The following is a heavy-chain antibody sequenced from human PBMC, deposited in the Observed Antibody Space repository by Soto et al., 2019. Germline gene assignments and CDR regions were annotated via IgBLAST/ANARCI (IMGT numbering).Heavy chain of an antibody. Sequence: SGPTLVNPTQTLTLTCTFSGFSLSTSGVGVGWIRQPPGKALEWLALIYWNDDKRYSPSLKSRLTITKDTSKNQVVLTMTNMDPVDTATYYCAHFTLYIAVADPDYFDYWGQGTLVTV. D-gene: IGHD6-19*01. CDR3: AHFTLYIAVADPDYFDY. CDR2: IYWNDDK. CDR1: GFSLSTSGVG. V-gene: IGHV2-5*01. J-gene: IGHJ4*02.